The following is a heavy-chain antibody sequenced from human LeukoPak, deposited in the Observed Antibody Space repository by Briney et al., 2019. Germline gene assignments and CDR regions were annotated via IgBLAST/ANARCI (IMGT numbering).Heavy chain of an antibody. CDR1: DGPLMGYY. CDR2: INQSGTT. D-gene: IGHD6-13*01. V-gene: IGHV4-34*01. Sequence: PSETLSLTCAVHDGPLMGYYWSWIRQPPGKGLEWIGEINQSGTTHYSPSLKSRVSISVNMPHYQFSLTLRSVTAADTAVYYCARLYIPPLAARPHYFYSMDVWGGGTTVTVFS. J-gene: IGHJ6*03. CDR3: ARLYIPPLAARPHYFYSMDV.